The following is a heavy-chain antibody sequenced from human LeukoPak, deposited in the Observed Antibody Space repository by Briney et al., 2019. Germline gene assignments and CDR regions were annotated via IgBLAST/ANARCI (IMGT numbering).Heavy chain of an antibody. Sequence: SETLSLTCAVYGGSFSGYYWSWIRQPPGKGPEWIGEINHSGSTNYNPSLKSRVTISVDTSKNQFSLKLSSVTAADTAVYYCARVFRGYYDSSGYYYFGFFDYWGQGTLVTVSS. V-gene: IGHV4-34*01. CDR2: INHSGST. J-gene: IGHJ4*02. CDR1: GGSFSGYY. CDR3: ARVFRGYYDSSGYYYFGFFDY. D-gene: IGHD3-22*01.